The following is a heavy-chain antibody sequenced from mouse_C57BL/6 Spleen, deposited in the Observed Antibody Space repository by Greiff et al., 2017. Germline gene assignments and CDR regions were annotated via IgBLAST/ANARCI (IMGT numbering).Heavy chain of an antibody. CDR2: ISSGSSTI. D-gene: IGHD1-1*01. CDR3: ARYGSSYGRAMDC. V-gene: IGHV5-17*01. Sequence: EVQVVESGGGLVKPGGSLKLSCAASGFTFSDYGMHWVRQAPEKGLEWVAYISSGSSTIYYADTVKGRFTISRDNAKNTLFLQMTSLRSEDTAMYYCARYGSSYGRAMDCWGQGTSVTVSS. J-gene: IGHJ4*01. CDR1: GFTFSDYG.